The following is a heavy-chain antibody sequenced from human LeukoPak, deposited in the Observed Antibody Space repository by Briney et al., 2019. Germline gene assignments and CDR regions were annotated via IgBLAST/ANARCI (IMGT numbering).Heavy chain of an antibody. D-gene: IGHD5-12*01. V-gene: IGHV1-69*13. J-gene: IGHJ6*03. CDR3: ARAPGEGGYDSEYMDV. CDR2: IIPIFGTA. CDR1: GGTFSSYG. Sequence: ASVKVSCKASGGTFSSYGFSWVRQAPGQGLEWVGGIIPIFGTANYAQKFQGRVTITADESASTAYMELSSLRSEDTAVYYCARAPGEGGYDSEYMDVWGKGTTVIVSS.